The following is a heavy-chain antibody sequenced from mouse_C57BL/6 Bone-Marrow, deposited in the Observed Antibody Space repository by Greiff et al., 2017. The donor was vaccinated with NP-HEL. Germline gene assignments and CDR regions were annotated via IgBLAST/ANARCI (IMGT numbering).Heavy chain of an antibody. CDR3: ARDPGSSFYFDY. V-gene: IGHV5-6*02. CDR2: ISSGGSYT. J-gene: IGHJ2*01. D-gene: IGHD1-1*01. CDR1: GFTFSSYG. Sequence: EVKLVESGGDLVKPGGSLKLSCAASGFTFSSYGMSWVRQTPDKRLEWVATISSGGSYTYYPDSVKGRFTISRDNAKKTLYLQRSSLKSEDTAMYYCARDPGSSFYFDYWGQGTTLTVSS.